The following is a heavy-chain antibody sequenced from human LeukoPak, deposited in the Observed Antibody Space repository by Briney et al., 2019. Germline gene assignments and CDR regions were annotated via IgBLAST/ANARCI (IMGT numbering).Heavy chain of an antibody. V-gene: IGHV5-51*01. CDR2: IHCGGSDT. CDR1: GYDFSVNW. D-gene: IGHD6-13*01. J-gene: IGHJ1*01. Sequence: GESLKISCKASGYDFSVNWIGWVRQMPGKGLEWMGVIHCGGSDTRYSPSFQGQVTISVDKSINTAYLQWSSLKASDTAIYYCARHRGGNSWPFQHWGQGTLVTVSS. CDR3: ARHRGGNSWPFQH.